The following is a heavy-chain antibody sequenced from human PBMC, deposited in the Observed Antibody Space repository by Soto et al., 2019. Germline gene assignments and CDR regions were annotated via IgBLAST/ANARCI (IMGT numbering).Heavy chain of an antibody. CDR3: AKDRFIVGANGVDY. CDR2: ISYDGSNK. D-gene: IGHD1-26*01. Sequence: QVQLVESGGGVVQPGRSLRLSCAASGFTFSSYGMHWVRQAPGKGLEWVAVISYDGSNKYYADSVKGRFTISRDNSKNTLYLQMNSLRAEDTAVYYCAKDRFIVGANGVDYWGQGTLVTVSS. V-gene: IGHV3-30*18. CDR1: GFTFSSYG. J-gene: IGHJ4*02.